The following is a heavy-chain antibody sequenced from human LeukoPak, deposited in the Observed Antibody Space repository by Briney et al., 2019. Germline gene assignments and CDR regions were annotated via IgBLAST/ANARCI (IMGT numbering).Heavy chain of an antibody. CDR2: IIPILGTA. CDR3: ARDRRSSSSPTFDY. D-gene: IGHD6-6*01. CDR1: GGTFSSYA. J-gene: IGHJ4*02. Sequence: SVKVSCKASGGTFSSYAISWVRQAPGQGLEWMGRIIPILGTANYAQKFQGRVTITTDESTSTAYMELSSLRSEDTAVYYCARDRRSSSSPTFDYWGQGTLVTVSS. V-gene: IGHV1-69*11.